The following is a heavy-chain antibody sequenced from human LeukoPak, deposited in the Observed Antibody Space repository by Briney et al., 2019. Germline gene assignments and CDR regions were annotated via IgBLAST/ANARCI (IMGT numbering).Heavy chain of an antibody. CDR2: ISGSGGST. CDR1: GFTFSSYG. D-gene: IGHD3-10*01. CDR3: ARDRSYFEYGSLWYFDL. Sequence: PGGSLRLSCAASGFTFSSYGMSWVRQAPGKGLEWVSAISGSGGSTYYADSVKGRFTISRDNSKNSLYLQMNSLRAEDTAVYYCARDRSYFEYGSLWYFDLWGRGTLVTVSS. J-gene: IGHJ2*01. V-gene: IGHV3-23*01.